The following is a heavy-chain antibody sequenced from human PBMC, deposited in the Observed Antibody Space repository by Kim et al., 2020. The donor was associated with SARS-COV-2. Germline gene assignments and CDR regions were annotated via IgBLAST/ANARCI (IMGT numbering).Heavy chain of an antibody. V-gene: IGHV3-30*18. D-gene: IGHD3-16*02. CDR1: GFTFSSYG. CDR2: ISYDGSNK. J-gene: IGHJ6*02. Sequence: GGSLRLSCAASGFTFSSYGMHWVRQAPGKGLEWVAVISYDGSNKYYADSVKGRFTISRDNSKNTLYLQMNSLRAEDTAVYYCAKDRRKAYDYVWGSYRSYYYYGMDVWGQGTTVTVPS. CDR3: AKDRRKAYDYVWGSYRSYYYYGMDV.